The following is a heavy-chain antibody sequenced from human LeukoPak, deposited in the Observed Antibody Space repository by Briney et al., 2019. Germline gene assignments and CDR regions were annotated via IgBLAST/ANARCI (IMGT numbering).Heavy chain of an antibody. D-gene: IGHD2-15*01. Sequence: SETLSLTCAVSGGSISSGGYSWSWIRQPPGKGLEWIGYIYYSGSTYYNPSLKSRVTISLDTSKNQFSLKLSSVTAADTAVYYCAREIYCSGGRCYSVKLWFDPWGQGTLVTVSS. V-gene: IGHV4-30-4*07. J-gene: IGHJ5*02. CDR3: AREIYCSGGRCYSVKLWFDP. CDR1: GGSISSGGYS. CDR2: IYYSGST.